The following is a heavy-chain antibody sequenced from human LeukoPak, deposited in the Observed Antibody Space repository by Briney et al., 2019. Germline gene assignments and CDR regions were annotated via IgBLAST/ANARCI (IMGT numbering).Heavy chain of an antibody. J-gene: IGHJ3*02. CDR1: GGTFSRYS. CDR3: AINSATEDPFDI. D-gene: IGHD2/OR15-2a*01. V-gene: IGHV3-21*06. Sequence: PGGSLRLSCAASGGTFSRYSMNWVRQAPGKGLEWVSSITSTGTYMYYADSVKGRFTISRDNAKNSLFLQMNSLRAEDTAVYYCAINSATEDPFDIWGQGTMVTVSS. CDR2: ITSTGTYM.